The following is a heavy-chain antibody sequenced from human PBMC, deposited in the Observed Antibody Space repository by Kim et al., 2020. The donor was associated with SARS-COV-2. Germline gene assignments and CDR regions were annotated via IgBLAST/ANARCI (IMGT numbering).Heavy chain of an antibody. J-gene: IGHJ4*02. CDR1: GFTFSSYD. Sequence: GGSLRLSCAASGFTFSSYDMHWVRQATGKGLEWVSAIGTAGDTYYPGSVKGRFTISRENAKNSLYLQMNSLRAGDTAVYYCARARGGGATLYFDYWGQGTLVTVSS. CDR2: IGTAGDT. D-gene: IGHD1-26*01. CDR3: ARARGGGATLYFDY. V-gene: IGHV3-13*04.